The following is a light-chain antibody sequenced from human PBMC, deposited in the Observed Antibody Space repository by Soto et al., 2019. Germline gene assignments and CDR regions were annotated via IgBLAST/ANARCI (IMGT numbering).Light chain of an antibody. J-gene: IGKJ1*01. V-gene: IGKV3-15*01. CDR2: GSA. CDR3: QQYHSWPA. CDR1: QSVFSS. Sequence: EIVMTQSPATLSVSPGERATLSFRASQSVFSSLACYQQRPGQAPRLLIYGSATRATGIPDRFSCSGSVTEFTLTISSLQSEDSAVYYCQQYHSWPAFGQGTKVDIK.